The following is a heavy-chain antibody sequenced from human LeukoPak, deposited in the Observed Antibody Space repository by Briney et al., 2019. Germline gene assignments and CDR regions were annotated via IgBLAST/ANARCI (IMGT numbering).Heavy chain of an antibody. J-gene: IGHJ4*02. CDR3: ARLPGVGSSCLKDY. D-gene: IGHD6-13*01. CDR1: GFTFSSYS. Sequence: GGSLRLSCAASGFTFSSYSMNWVRQAPGKGLEWVSSISSSSSYIYYADSVKGRFTISRDNAKNSLYLQMNSLRAEDTAVYYCARLPGVGSSCLKDYWGQGTLVTVSS. CDR2: ISSSSSYI. V-gene: IGHV3-21*01.